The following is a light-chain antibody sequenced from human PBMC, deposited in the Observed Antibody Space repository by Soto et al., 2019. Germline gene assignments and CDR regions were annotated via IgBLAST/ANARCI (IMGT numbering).Light chain of an antibody. CDR2: DNN. CDR1: STNIGKNS. Sequence: QSVLSQPPSVSAAPGQTVTISCSGSSTNIGKNSVSWYQQFPGTAPKLLIYDNNKRPSGIPDRFSGSKSGTSATLGITGLQTGDEADYYCGTWDSCLRTELLAGGNKVTVL. CDR3: GTWDSCLRTEL. V-gene: IGLV1-51*01. J-gene: IGLJ2*01.